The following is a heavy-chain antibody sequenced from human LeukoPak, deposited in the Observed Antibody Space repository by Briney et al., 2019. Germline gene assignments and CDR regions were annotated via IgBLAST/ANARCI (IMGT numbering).Heavy chain of an antibody. Sequence: GGSLRLSCAASGFTFSSYAMSWVRQAPGKGLEWVSSISSSSSYIYYADSVKGRFTISRDNAKNSLYLQMNSLRAEDTAVYYCARISDTVTTPFDYWGQGTLVTVSS. D-gene: IGHD4-17*01. V-gene: IGHV3-21*01. CDR2: ISSSSSYI. J-gene: IGHJ4*02. CDR3: ARISDTVTTPFDY. CDR1: GFTFSSYA.